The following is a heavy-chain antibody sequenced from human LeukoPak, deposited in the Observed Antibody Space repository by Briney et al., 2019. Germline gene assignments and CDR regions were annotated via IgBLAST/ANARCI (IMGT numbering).Heavy chain of an antibody. CDR2: IYTSGST. D-gene: IGHD3-3*01. CDR1: GGSISSYY. J-gene: IGHJ6*03. Sequence: PETLSLTCTVSGGSISSYYWSWIRQPAGKGLEWIGRIYTSGSTNYNPSLKSRVTMSVDTSKNQFSLKLSSVTAADTAVYYCARDLPITIFGVVTSEYYYYYMDVWGKGTTVTVSS. CDR3: ARDLPITIFGVVTSEYYYYYMDV. V-gene: IGHV4-4*07.